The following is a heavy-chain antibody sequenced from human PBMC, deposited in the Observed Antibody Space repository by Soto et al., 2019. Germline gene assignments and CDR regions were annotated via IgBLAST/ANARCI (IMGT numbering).Heavy chain of an antibody. CDR1: GGSISSGDYY. CDR3: ARNQYCSCNRCYSYYYYGIDV. D-gene: IGHD2-15*01. CDR2: IYYSGST. Sequence: SETLSLTCTVSGGSISSGDYYWSWIRQPPGKGLEWIGYIYYSGSTYYSPSLKSRVTISVDTSKNQFSLKLSSVTAADTAVYYCARNQYCSCNRCYSYYYYGIDVWGQGTTVTVSS. V-gene: IGHV4-30-4*01. J-gene: IGHJ6*02.